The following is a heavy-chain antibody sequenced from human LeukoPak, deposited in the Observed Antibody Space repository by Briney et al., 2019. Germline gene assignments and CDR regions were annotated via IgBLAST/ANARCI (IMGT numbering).Heavy chain of an antibody. V-gene: IGHV3-23*01. Sequence: SGGSLRLSCAASGFTFSSYAMSWVRQAPGKRLEWVSAISGSGGSTYYADSVKGRFTISRDNSKNTLYLQMNSLRAEDTAVYYCAKVGITYYYDSSGYYWDYWGQGTLVTVSS. J-gene: IGHJ4*02. CDR1: GFTFSSYA. D-gene: IGHD3-22*01. CDR2: ISGSGGST. CDR3: AKVGITYYYDSSGYYWDY.